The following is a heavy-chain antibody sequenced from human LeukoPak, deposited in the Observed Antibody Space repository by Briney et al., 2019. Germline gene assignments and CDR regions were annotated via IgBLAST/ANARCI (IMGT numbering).Heavy chain of an antibody. CDR1: GFTFSSYW. Sequence: GGSLRLSCAASGFTFSSYWVHWVRQAPGKGLVWVSHVNGDGSRTNYADSVKGRFTISRGNAKNMLYLQMNSLRAEDTAVYYCARDRGYQLDYWGQGTLVTVSS. CDR3: ARDRGYQLDY. V-gene: IGHV3-74*01. D-gene: IGHD2-15*01. J-gene: IGHJ4*02. CDR2: VNGDGSRT.